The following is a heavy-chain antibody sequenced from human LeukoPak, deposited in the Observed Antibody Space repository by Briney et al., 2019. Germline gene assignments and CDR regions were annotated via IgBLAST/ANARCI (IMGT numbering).Heavy chain of an antibody. CDR3: ARESAIFVPFDF. Sequence: GGSLRLSCAASGFTFSSYNMNWVRQAQGKGLEWVSYISSSSSTIYYADSVKGRFTISRDNAKNSLYPQVNSLRDEDTAVYYCARESAIFVPFDFWGQGTLVTVSS. CDR1: GFTFSSYN. J-gene: IGHJ4*02. V-gene: IGHV3-48*02. CDR2: ISSSSSTI. D-gene: IGHD3-3*01.